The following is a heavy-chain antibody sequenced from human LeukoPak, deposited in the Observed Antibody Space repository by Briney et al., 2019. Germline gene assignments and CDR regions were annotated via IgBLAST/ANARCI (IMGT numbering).Heavy chain of an antibody. CDR3: ARDSFLVY. J-gene: IGHJ4*02. D-gene: IGHD3-3*01. CDR2: INPNSGGA. Sequence: ASVKVSCKASGYSFTDYYMHWVRQAPGQGLEWMGWINPNSGGAKYAQKFQGRVSMTRDTSISTAYMELSGLKCDDTALYYCARDSFLVYWGQGTLVTVSS. V-gene: IGHV1-2*02. CDR1: GYSFTDYY.